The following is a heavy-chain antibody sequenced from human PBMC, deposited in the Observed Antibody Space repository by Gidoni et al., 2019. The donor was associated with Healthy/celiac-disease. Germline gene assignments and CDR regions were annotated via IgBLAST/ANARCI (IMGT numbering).Heavy chain of an antibody. CDR3: ARDPRIAAAVAFDI. V-gene: IGHV1-69*04. J-gene: IGHJ3*02. CDR1: GGTFSSYA. Sequence: QVQLVQSGAEVKKPGSSVKVSCKASGGTFSSYAISWVRQAPGQGLEWMGRIIPILGIANYAQKFQGRVTITADKSTSTAYMELSSLRSEDTAVYYCARDPRIAAAVAFDIWGRGTMVTVSS. D-gene: IGHD6-13*01. CDR2: IIPILGIA.